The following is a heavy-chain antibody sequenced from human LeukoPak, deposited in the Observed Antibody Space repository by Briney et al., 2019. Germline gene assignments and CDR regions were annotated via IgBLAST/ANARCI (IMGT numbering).Heavy chain of an antibody. CDR1: GYTFTSYD. CDR2: MNPNSGNT. CDR3: ASITGYYGSGSYFDAFDI. Sequence: ASVKVSCKASGYTFTSYDINWVRQATGQGLEWMGWMNPNSGNTGYAQKFQGRVTMTRDTSISTAYMELSRLRSDDTAVYYCASITGYYGSGSYFDAFDIWGQGTMVTVSS. V-gene: IGHV1-8*01. J-gene: IGHJ3*02. D-gene: IGHD3-10*01.